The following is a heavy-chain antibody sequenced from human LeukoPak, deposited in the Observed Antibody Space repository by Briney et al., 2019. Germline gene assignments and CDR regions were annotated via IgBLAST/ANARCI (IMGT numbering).Heavy chain of an antibody. J-gene: IGHJ4*02. CDR3: ARGVREAGYSSSWSKNSPVMGFDY. V-gene: IGHV3-23*01. CDR2: ISGSGGST. D-gene: IGHD6-13*01. Sequence: PGGSLRLSCAASGFTSSSYAMSWVRQAPGKGLEWVSAISGSGGSTYYADSVKGRFTISRDNSKNTLYLQMNSLRAEDTAVYYCARGVREAGYSSSWSKNSPVMGFDYWGQGTLVTVSS. CDR1: GFTSSSYA.